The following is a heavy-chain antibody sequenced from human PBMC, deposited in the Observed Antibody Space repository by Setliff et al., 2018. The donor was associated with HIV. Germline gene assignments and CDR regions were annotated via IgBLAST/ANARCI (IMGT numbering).Heavy chain of an antibody. CDR1: GFTFSSYT. J-gene: IGHJ4*02. D-gene: IGHD6-13*01. Sequence: GGSLRLSCAASGFTFSSYTMNWVRQAPGKGLEWVSSISSSSTYTFYADSVKGRFTISRDNAKNTLYLHMNSLRAEDTALYYCARAKVTAAWGYYFDYWGQGMLVTVSS. V-gene: IGHV3-21*01. CDR3: ARAKVTAAWGYYFDY. CDR2: ISSSSTYT.